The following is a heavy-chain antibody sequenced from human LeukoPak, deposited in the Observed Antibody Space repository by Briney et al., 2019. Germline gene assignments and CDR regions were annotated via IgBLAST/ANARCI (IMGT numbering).Heavy chain of an antibody. CDR2: MSYDGSNK. CDR1: GFTFINYV. D-gene: IGHD3-22*01. J-gene: IGHJ3*02. V-gene: IGHV3-30*04. CDR3: ARVHYYDSSGYYFDAFDI. Sequence: PGGSLRLSCAASGFTFINYVMHWVRQAPGKGLEWVAVMSYDGSNKYYADSVKGRFTISRDNSKNTLYLQMNSLRAEDTAVYYCARVHYYDSSGYYFDAFDIWGQGTMVTVSS.